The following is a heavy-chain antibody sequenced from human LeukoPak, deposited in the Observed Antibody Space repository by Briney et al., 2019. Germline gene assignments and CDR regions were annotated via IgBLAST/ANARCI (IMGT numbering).Heavy chain of an antibody. CDR1: GGSISSGGYS. Sequence: SQTLSLTCAVSGGSISSGGYSWSWIRQPPGKGLEWIGYIYHSGSTYYNPSLKSRVTISVDRSENQFSLKLSSVTAADTAVYYCARENRAMAPAYYFDYWGQGTLVTVSS. J-gene: IGHJ4*02. CDR3: ARENRAMAPAYYFDY. CDR2: IYHSGST. D-gene: IGHD5-18*01. V-gene: IGHV4-30-2*01.